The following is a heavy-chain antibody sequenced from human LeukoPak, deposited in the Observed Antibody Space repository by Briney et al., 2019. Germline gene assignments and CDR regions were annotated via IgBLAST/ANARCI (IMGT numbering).Heavy chain of an antibody. D-gene: IGHD4-17*01. CDR1: GFTLSNYD. Sequence: GGSLRLSCAASGFTLSNYDMHWVRQATGKGLEWVSALGSAGDTYYPGSVKGRFTISRENAKNSLYLQMNNLRAGDTAVYYCARGPHDYGDPEILGKGMDVWGQGTTVTVSS. CDR3: ARGPHDYGDPEILGKGMDV. V-gene: IGHV3-13*01. CDR2: LGSAGDT. J-gene: IGHJ6*02.